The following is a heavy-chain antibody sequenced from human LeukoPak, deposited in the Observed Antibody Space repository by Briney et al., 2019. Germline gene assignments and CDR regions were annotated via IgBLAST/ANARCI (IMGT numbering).Heavy chain of an antibody. CDR2: IIGSGGNT. V-gene: IGHV3-23*01. CDR3: ARGSLRYFDV. Sequence: GGSLRLSCAVSGFTFSTYAMSWVRQAPGKGLEWVSAIIGSGGNTYYADSVKGRFTISRDNAKNTLYLQMNSLRAEDTAVYYCARGSLRYFDVWGQGTLVTVSS. D-gene: IGHD3-9*01. CDR1: GFTFSTYA. J-gene: IGHJ4*02.